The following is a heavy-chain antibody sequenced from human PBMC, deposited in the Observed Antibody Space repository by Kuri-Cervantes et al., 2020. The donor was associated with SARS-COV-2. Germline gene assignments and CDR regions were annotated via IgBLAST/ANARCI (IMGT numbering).Heavy chain of an antibody. CDR3: ARYSSSWSYY. J-gene: IGHJ4*02. V-gene: IGHV3-21*01. CDR2: ISSSSSYI. D-gene: IGHD6-13*01. CDR1: GFSFRIYG. Sequence: GESLKISCAASGFSFRIYGMHWVRQAPGKGLEWVSSISSSSSYIYYADSVKGRFTISRDNAKNSLYLQMNSLRAEDTAVYYCARYSSSWSYYWGQGTLVTVSS.